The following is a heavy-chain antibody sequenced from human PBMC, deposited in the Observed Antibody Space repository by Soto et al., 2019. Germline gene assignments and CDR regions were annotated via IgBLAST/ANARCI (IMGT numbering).Heavy chain of an antibody. CDR3: ASVSYFNAFDY. V-gene: IGHV4-59*08. D-gene: IGHD3-9*01. Sequence: SETLSLTCTVSGGSISSYYWSWIRQPPGKGLEWIGYIYYSGSTYYNPSLKSRVTISVDTSKNQFSLKLSSVTAADTAVYYCASVSYFNAFDYWGQGTLVTLSS. CDR1: GGSISSYY. CDR2: IYYSGST. J-gene: IGHJ4*02.